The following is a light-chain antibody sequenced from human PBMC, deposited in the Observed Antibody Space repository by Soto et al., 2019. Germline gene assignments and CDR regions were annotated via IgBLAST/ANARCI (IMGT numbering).Light chain of an antibody. Sequence: EIVMTQSPATLSVSPGERVTLSCRASQSVSRFLAWYQQRPGQAPRLLIYDTSTRATGVPARFSGSGSGTEFSLSISSLQSEDFALYYWQQYDNWPPCTFGQGTKLEVK. J-gene: IGKJ2*02. V-gene: IGKV3-15*01. CDR3: QQYDNWPPCT. CDR2: DTS. CDR1: QSVSRF.